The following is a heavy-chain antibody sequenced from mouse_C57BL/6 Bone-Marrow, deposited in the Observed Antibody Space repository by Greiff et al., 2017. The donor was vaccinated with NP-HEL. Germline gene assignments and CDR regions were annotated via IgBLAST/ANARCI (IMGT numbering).Heavy chain of an antibody. V-gene: IGHV1-82*01. CDR3: ALITTVVEGY. CDR2: IYPGDGDT. Sequence: VQLKESGPELVKPGASVKISCKASGYAFSSSWMNWVKQRPGKGLEWIGRIYPGDGDTNYNGKFKGQATLTADKSSSTAYMQLSSLTSEDSAVYFCALITTVVEGYWGQGTTLTVSS. D-gene: IGHD1-1*01. J-gene: IGHJ2*01. CDR1: GYAFSSSW.